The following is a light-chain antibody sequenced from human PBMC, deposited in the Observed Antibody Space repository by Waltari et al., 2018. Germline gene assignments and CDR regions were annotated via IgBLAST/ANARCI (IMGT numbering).Light chain of an antibody. Sequence: QSVMTEPASVYAAPGQQVTSCCPGRISNIGETDVSGYQQLPGTAPKLLFHDHNELAACIPHRCPASKSGSSATLGIPVLQTVDESDCCCGTWVISLGAAVLGAGTEVTVL. J-gene: IGLJ3*02. V-gene: IGLV1-51*01. CDR1: ISNIGETD. CDR3: GTWVISLGAAV. CDR2: DHN.